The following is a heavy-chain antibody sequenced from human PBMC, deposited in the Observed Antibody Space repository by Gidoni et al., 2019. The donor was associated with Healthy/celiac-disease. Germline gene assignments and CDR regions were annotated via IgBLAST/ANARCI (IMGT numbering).Heavy chain of an antibody. D-gene: IGHD5-12*01. V-gene: IGHV3-33*01. CDR2: IWYDGSNK. Sequence: QVQLVESGGGVVQPGRSLRLSCAASGFPFSSYGMHWVRQAPGKGLEWVAVIWYDGSNKYYADSVKGRFTISRDNSKNTLYLQMNSLRAEDTAVYYCARGGDYMVATIIRDDYWGQGTLVTVSS. CDR3: ARGGDYMVATIIRDDY. J-gene: IGHJ4*02. CDR1: GFPFSSYG.